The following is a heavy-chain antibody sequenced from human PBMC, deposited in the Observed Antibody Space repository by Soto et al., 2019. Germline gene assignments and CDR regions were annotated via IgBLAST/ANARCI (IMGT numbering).Heavy chain of an antibody. V-gene: IGHV3-7*01. CDR3: ARALVVAATHWFDP. CDR2: IKQDGSEK. CDR1: GFTFSSYW. D-gene: IGHD2-15*01. Sequence: GGSLRLSCAASGFTFSSYWMSWVRQAPGKGLEWVANIKQDGSEKYYVDSVKGRFTISRDNAKNSLYLQMNSLRAEDTAVYYCARALVVAATHWFDPWGQGTMVTVSS. J-gene: IGHJ5*02.